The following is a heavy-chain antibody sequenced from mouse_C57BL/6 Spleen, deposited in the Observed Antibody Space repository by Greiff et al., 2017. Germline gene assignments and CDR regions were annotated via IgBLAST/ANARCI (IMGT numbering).Heavy chain of an antibody. D-gene: IGHD1-1*01. CDR2: INPNNGGT. J-gene: IGHJ1*03. V-gene: IGHV1-18*01. Sequence: VQLKQSGPELVKPGASVKIPCKASGYTFTDYNMDWVKQSHGKSLEWIGDINPNNGGTIYNQKFKGKATLTVDKSSSTAYMELRSLTSEDTAVYYWARSLGSSRWYFDVWGTGTTVTVSS. CDR1: GYTFTDYN. CDR3: ARSLGSSRWYFDV.